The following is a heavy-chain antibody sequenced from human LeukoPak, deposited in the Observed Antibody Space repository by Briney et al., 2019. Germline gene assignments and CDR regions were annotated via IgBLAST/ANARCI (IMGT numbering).Heavy chain of an antibody. CDR1: GGSISDSIYY. CDR2: IYYSGTT. Sequence: PSETLSLTCTVSGGSISDSIYYWGWIRQPPGKGLEWIGSIYYSGTTYYSPSLESRVTISVDTSNNQVSLNLNSVTAADTAIYFCARGGFYGHPFDFGGQGTLVTVPS. CDR3: ARGGFYGHPFDF. D-gene: IGHD3-10*01. J-gene: IGHJ4*02. V-gene: IGHV4-39*07.